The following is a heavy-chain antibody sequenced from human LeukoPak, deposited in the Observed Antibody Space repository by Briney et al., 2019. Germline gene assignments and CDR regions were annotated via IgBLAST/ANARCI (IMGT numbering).Heavy chain of an antibody. D-gene: IGHD3-10*01. Sequence: ASVKVSCKASGGTFSSYGISWVRQAPGQGLEWMGWINPNSGGTNYAQKFQGRVTMTRDTSISTAYMELSRLRSDDTAVYYCARDGRFGELFLFDYWGQGTLVTVSS. J-gene: IGHJ4*02. CDR2: INPNSGGT. CDR1: GGTFSSYG. V-gene: IGHV1-2*02. CDR3: ARDGRFGELFLFDY.